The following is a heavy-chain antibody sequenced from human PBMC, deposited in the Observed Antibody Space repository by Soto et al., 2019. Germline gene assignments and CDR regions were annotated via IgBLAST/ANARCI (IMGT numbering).Heavy chain of an antibody. CDR2: IWYDGSNK. CDR3: ARVRGLGNYYMDV. CDR1: GFTFSSYG. V-gene: IGHV3-33*01. J-gene: IGHJ6*03. Sequence: QVQLVESGGGVVQPGRSLRLSCAASGFTFSSYGMHWVRQAPGKGLEWVAVIWYDGSNKYYADSVKGRFTISRDNSKNTLYLQMNSLRAEDTAVYYCARVRGLGNYYMDVWGKGTTVTVSS.